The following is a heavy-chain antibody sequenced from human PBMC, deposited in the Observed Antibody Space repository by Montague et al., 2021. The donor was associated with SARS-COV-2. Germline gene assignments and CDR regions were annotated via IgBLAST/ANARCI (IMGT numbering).Heavy chain of an antibody. Sequence: SETLSLTCAVYGGSVSDYYWSWIRQPPGKGLEWIGEINHSGSTNYNPPXXSRVTTSVDTSKNQFSLKLTSVTAADTAVYYCARGPRITMIVVVITDIWFDPWGQRTLVTVSS. D-gene: IGHD3-22*01. CDR2: INHSGST. CDR1: GGSVSDYY. V-gene: IGHV4-34*01. CDR3: ARGPRITMIVVVITDIWFDP. J-gene: IGHJ5*02.